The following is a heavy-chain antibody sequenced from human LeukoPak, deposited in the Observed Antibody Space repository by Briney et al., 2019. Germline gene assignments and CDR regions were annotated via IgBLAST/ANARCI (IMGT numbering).Heavy chain of an antibody. Sequence: GASVKVSCKVSGYSLTELSIHWVRQAPGKGLEWMGGLDPEDGETIYAQKFQGRVTMTEDTSTDTAYMELSSLRSEDTAVYYCATVGNYYGSGSYYYWFDPWGQGTLVTVSS. J-gene: IGHJ5*02. V-gene: IGHV1-24*01. D-gene: IGHD3-10*01. CDR1: GYSLTELS. CDR2: LDPEDGET. CDR3: ATVGNYYGSGSYYYWFDP.